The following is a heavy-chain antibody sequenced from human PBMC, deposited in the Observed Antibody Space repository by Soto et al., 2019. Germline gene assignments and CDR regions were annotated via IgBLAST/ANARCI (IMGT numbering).Heavy chain of an antibody. CDR3: AKEHFEDYGDYSDYYYGMDV. J-gene: IGHJ6*02. CDR2: ISYDGSNK. D-gene: IGHD4-17*01. V-gene: IGHV3-30*18. CDR1: GFTFSSYG. Sequence: GGSLRLSCAASGFTFSSYGMHWVRQAPGKGLEWVAVISYDGSNKYYADSVKGRFTISRDNSKNTLYLQMNSLRAEDTAVYYCAKEHFEDYGDYSDYYYGMDVWGQGTTVTVSS.